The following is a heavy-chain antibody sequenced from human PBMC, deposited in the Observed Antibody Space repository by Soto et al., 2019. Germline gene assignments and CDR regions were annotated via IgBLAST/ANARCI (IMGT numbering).Heavy chain of an antibody. J-gene: IGHJ4*02. CDR2: IYPSDSDT. D-gene: IGHD3-3*01. V-gene: IGHV5-51*01. CDR1: GYNFAGYW. Sequence: GESLKISCKGSGYNFAGYWIAWVRQMPGKGLELRGIIYPSDSDTRYRPSFQGQVTISADKSISSAYLQWSSLRASDTAMYYCARGGVSTRTFDYWGQGTPVTAPQ. CDR3: ARGGVSTRTFDY.